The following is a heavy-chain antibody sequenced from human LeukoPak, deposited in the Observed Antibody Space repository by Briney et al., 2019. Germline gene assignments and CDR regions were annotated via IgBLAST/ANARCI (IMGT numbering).Heavy chain of an antibody. CDR1: GFTFSSYA. CDR3: ARDRTAMVSTDYYYGMDV. Sequence: PGGSLRLSCAASGFTFSSYAMSWVRQAPGKGLEWVLAISGSGGSTYYADSVKGRFTFSRDNSKNTLYLQMNSLRAEDTAVYYCARDRTAMVSTDYYYGMDVWGQGTTVTVSS. CDR2: ISGSGGST. J-gene: IGHJ6*02. D-gene: IGHD5-18*01. V-gene: IGHV3-23*01.